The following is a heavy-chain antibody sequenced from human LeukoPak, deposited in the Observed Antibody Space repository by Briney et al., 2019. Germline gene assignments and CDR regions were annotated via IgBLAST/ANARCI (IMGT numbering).Heavy chain of an antibody. J-gene: IGHJ4*02. D-gene: IGHD6-13*01. CDR2: INTDGIII. V-gene: IGHV3-74*03. Sequence: PGGSLRLSCAASGFTFSTYWMHWVRQAPGKGLVWVSRINTDGIIITYAGSVKGRFTISRDNAKNTVYLQMNSLRAGDTAMYYCVAGLGNYWGQGTLVTVSS. CDR3: VAGLGNY. CDR1: GFTFSTYW.